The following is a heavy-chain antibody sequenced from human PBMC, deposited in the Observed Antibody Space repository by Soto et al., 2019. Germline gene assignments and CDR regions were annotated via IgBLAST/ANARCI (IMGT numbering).Heavy chain of an antibody. Sequence: GGSLRLSCAASGFTFSSYAMHWVRQAPGKGLEWVAVISYDGSNKYYADSVKGRFTISRDNSKNTLYLQMNSLRAEDTAVYYCARETVQSSSIAARAGLDYWGQGTLVTVSS. CDR2: ISYDGSNK. V-gene: IGHV3-30-3*01. J-gene: IGHJ4*02. CDR1: GFTFSSYA. CDR3: ARETVQSSSIAARAGLDY. D-gene: IGHD6-6*01.